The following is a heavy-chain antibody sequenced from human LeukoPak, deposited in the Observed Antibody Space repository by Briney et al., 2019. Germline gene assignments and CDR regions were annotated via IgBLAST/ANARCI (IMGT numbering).Heavy chain of an antibody. CDR3: ARGKNIWNYRSWFDS. J-gene: IGHJ5*01. D-gene: IGHD1-7*01. CDR1: GFTVSSKY. V-gene: IGHV3-66*01. Sequence: GGSLRLSCAASGFTVSSKYMSWVRQAPGKGLEWVSVIYSGGSTYYADSVKGRFIISRDNSKNTLYLQMNSLRAEDTAVYYCARGKNIWNYRSWFDSWGQGTLVTVSS. CDR2: IYSGGST.